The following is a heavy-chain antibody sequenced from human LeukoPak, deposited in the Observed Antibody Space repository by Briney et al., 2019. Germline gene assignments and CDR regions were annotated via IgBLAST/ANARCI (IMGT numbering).Heavy chain of an antibody. CDR3: ARDRGWRLLDY. CDR1: GFTFSDYG. D-gene: IGHD6-25*01. Sequence: GGSLRLSCAASGFTFSDYGMNWVRQAPGKGLEWLSHISSTSITIKYADSVKGRFTISRDNADNSLYLQMNSLRVEGTAVYYCARDRGWRLLDYWGQGTLVTVSS. V-gene: IGHV3-48*04. J-gene: IGHJ4*02. CDR2: ISSTSITI.